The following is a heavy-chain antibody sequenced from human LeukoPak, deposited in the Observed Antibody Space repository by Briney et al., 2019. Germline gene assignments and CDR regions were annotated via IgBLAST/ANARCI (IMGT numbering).Heavy chain of an antibody. V-gene: IGHV3-23*01. D-gene: IGHD6-19*01. CDR1: GFTFSSYA. CDR3: AKGGFFGSGWQNRRAFDI. J-gene: IGHJ3*02. Sequence: GGSLRLSCAASGFTFSSYAMSWVRQAPGKGLEWVSAISGSGGSTYYADSVKGRFTISRDNSKNTLYLQMNSLRAEDTAVYCCAKGGFFGSGWQNRRAFDIWGQGTMVTVSS. CDR2: ISGSGGST.